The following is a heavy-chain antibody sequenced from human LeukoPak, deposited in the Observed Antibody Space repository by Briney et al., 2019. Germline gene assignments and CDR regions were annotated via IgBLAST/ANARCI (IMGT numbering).Heavy chain of an antibody. CDR2: ISSSANSI. J-gene: IGHJ6*03. D-gene: IGHD6-19*01. V-gene: IGHV3-11*01. CDR3: ARGVWSSGWYFGGDYYYYYYMDV. Sequence: TRGSLRLSCAASGFTFSDYYMNWIRHAPGKGLEWVSHISSSANSIDYADSVKGRFNISRDNAKNSLYLQMNSLRAEDTAVYYCARGVWSSGWYFGGDYYYYYYMDVWGKGTTVTISS. CDR1: GFTFSDYY.